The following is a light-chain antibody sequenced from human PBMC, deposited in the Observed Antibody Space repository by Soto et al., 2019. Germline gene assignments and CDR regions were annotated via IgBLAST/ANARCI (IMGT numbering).Light chain of an antibody. CDR2: SNN. J-gene: IGLJ2*01. V-gene: IGLV1-36*01. CDR1: SSNFGKNA. CDR3: STWDDNLSVV. Sequence: QSVLTQPPSVSGAPRQRVTISCSGSSSNFGKNAVHWYQQLPGEAPRLLIYSNNLRPSRVSDRFSASKSGASASLAISGLLSEDEADYYCSTWDDNLSVVFGGVTKLTVL.